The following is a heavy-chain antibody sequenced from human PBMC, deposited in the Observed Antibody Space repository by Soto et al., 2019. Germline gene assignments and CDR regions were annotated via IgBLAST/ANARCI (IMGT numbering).Heavy chain of an antibody. Sequence: EVQLVESGGGLVQPGGSLRLSCAASGFTFSSYSMNWVRQAPGKGLEWASYISSSSSTIYYADSVKGRFTITRDNAKNSLYLKMNSPRDEGTAVYYCARRGGYYSSVDYWGQGTLVTVSS. J-gene: IGHJ4*02. CDR3: ARRGGYYSSVDY. D-gene: IGHD3-22*01. V-gene: IGHV3-48*02. CDR1: GFTFSSYS. CDR2: ISSSSSTI.